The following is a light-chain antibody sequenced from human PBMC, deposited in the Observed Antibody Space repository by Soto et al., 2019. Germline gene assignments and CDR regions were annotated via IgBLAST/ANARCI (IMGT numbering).Light chain of an antibody. CDR3: AAWDDSLNEYV. Sequence: VLTQAPSVSGTPGQRVTITCSGSSSNIGRNSVNWYQHLPGTAPKLLTHGNNHRPSGVPDRFSGSKSGTSASLAISGLQPDDEADYCCAAWDDSLNEYVFGDGTKVTVL. CDR2: GNN. J-gene: IGLJ1*01. V-gene: IGLV1-44*01. CDR1: SSNIGRNS.